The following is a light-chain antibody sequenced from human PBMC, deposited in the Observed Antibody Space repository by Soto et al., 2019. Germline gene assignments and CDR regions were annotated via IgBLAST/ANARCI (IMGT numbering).Light chain of an antibody. V-gene: IGKV4-1*01. CDR2: WAS. CDR1: QSVLYSSNNKNY. CDR3: QQYYSTPYT. J-gene: IGKJ2*01. Sequence: IVMTQSPYSLAVSLGERDTINCKSSQSVLYSSNNKNYLALYQQKPGQPPKLLIYWASTRESGVPDRFSGSGSGTDFTLTISSLQAEDVAVYYCQQYYSTPYTFGQGTKLEIK.